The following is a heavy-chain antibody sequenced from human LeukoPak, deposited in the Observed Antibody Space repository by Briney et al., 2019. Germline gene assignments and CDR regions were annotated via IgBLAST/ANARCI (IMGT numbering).Heavy chain of an antibody. D-gene: IGHD5-12*01. V-gene: IGHV4-39*01. CDR3: ARHTYSGYDLAY. CDR2: ISYSGST. Sequence: SSETLSLTCTVSGGSIRSSPHYWGWIRQPPGKGLEWIGSISYSGSTYYNPSLKSRVTISVDTSKNQFSLKLTSVTAADTAVYYCARHTYSGYDLAYWGQGTLVTVSS. J-gene: IGHJ4*02. CDR1: GGSIRSSPHY.